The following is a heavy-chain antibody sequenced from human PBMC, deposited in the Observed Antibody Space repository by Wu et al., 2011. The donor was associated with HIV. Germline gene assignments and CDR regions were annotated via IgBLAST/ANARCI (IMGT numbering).Heavy chain of an antibody. D-gene: IGHD3-22*01. CDR3: ARGTDSHYYYYYYMDV. J-gene: IGHJ6*03. CDR2: INPDSGGT. Sequence: QVQLVQSGAEVKKPGASVKVSCKASGYIFTGYYIHWVRQAPGQGLEWMGWINPDSGGTNYAQKFQGRVTMTRDTSITTAYMELSRLRSDDTAVYYCARGTDSHYYYYYYMDVWGKGTTVTVSS. V-gene: IGHV1-2*02. CDR1: GYIFTGYY.